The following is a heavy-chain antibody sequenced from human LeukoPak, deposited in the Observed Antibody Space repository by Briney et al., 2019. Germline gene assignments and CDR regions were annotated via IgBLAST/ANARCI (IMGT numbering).Heavy chain of an antibody. D-gene: IGHD5-12*01. J-gene: IGHJ3*02. CDR1: GGSISSYY. CDR3: ARWDIGGYSGYDYDAFDI. CDR2: INHSGST. V-gene: IGHV4-34*01. Sequence: SETLSLTCTVSGGSISSYYWSWIRQPPGKGLEWIGEINHSGSTNYNPSLKSRVTISVDTSKNQFSLKLSSVTAADTAVYYCARWDIGGYSGYDYDAFDIWGQGTMVTVSS.